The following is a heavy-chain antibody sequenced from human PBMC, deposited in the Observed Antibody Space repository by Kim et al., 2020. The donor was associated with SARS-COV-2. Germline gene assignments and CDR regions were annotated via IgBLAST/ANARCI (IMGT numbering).Heavy chain of an antibody. J-gene: IGHJ4*02. Sequence: ASVKVSCKGSGYTFTTYAIHWVRQAPGQRPAWMGWINTGNGDTKYSQKFQGRVTITRDTSASTAYMDLSSLRSEDTAVYYCVRTGSSSSDYWGQGTLVIVSS. V-gene: IGHV1-3*04. D-gene: IGHD6-6*01. CDR1: GYTFTTYA. CDR2: INTGNGDT. CDR3: VRTGSSSSDY.